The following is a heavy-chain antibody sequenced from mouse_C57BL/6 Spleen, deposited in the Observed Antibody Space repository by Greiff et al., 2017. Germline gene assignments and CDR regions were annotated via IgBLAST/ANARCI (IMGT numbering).Heavy chain of an antibody. V-gene: IGHV1-15*01. CDR3: KNSNYGFYYFDY. D-gene: IGHD2-5*01. Sequence: VQLQQSGAELVRPGASVTLSCKASGYTFTDYEMHWVKQTPVHGLEWIGAIDPETGGTAYNQKFKGKAILTADKTSSTAYMELRSLTSEDSAVYYCKNSNYGFYYFDYWGQGTTLTVSS. CDR1: GYTFTDYE. CDR2: IDPETGGT. J-gene: IGHJ2*01.